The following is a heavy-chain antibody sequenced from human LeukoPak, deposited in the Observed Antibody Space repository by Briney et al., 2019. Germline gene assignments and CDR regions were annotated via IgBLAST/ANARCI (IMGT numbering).Heavy chain of an antibody. D-gene: IGHD1-1*01. CDR2: IIPIFGTA. J-gene: IGHJ6*02. V-gene: IGHV1-69*13. CDR1: GGTFSSHA. Sequence: ASVKLSCKASGGTFSSHAISWVRQAPGQGLEWMGGIIPIFGTANYAQKFQGRVTITADESTSTAYMELSSLRSEDTAVYYCARPSTGTTPSDDYYYGMDVWGQGTTVTVSS. CDR3: ARPSTGTTPSDDYYYGMDV.